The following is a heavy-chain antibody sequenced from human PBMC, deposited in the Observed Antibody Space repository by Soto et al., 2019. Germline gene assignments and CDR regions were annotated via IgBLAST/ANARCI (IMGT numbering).Heavy chain of an antibody. J-gene: IGHJ4*02. CDR3: GGGGGGGEGDY. Sequence: QVQLVQSGAEVKKPGASVKVSCKASGYTFTSYDINWVRQATGQGLEWMGWMNPNSGNTGYAQKFKGRAPRPRNTPITTAYVGRGSLRSEERAGFYCGGGGGGGEGDYWGQGTLVTVSS. V-gene: IGHV1-8*01. CDR2: MNPNSGNT. CDR1: GYTFTSYD. D-gene: IGHD2-21*01.